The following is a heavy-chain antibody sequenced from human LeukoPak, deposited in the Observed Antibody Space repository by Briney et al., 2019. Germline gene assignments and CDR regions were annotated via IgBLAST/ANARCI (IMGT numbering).Heavy chain of an antibody. CDR1: GFTFSSYS. Sequence: GGPLRLSCAASGFTFSSYSMNWVRQAPGKGLEWVAAISTTSGNIYYADSVKGRFTISRDNAKNSLYLQMNSLRVEDTALYYCARRAPSHDFDDWGQGTLVTVSS. CDR2: ISTTSGNI. V-gene: IGHV3-21*01. J-gene: IGHJ4*02. CDR3: ARRAPSHDFDD.